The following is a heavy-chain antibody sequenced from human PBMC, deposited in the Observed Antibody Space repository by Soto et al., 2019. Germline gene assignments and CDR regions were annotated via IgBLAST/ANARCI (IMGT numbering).Heavy chain of an antibody. CDR1: GFTFGSYA. CDR2: LGGNGFTT. D-gene: IGHD5-18*01. Sequence: EVQLLESGGGLVQPGGSLRLSCVVSGFTFGSYAMSWVRQAPEKGPEWVAILGGNGFTTYYADSVKGRFTISGDKSKSTLVLQMNSLRADDTGVYYCAKALRHSLNFFYYMDVWGRGTSVTVSS. CDR3: AKALRHSLNFFYYMDV. J-gene: IGHJ6*03. V-gene: IGHV3-23*01.